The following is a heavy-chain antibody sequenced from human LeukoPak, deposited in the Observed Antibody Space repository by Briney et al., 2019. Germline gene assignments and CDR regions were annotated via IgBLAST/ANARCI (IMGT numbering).Heavy chain of an antibody. J-gene: IGHJ4*02. CDR3: ARGRTFYGADDF. Sequence: ASVKVSCKASGYTFVAYYIHWVRQAPGQGLEWMGWLNPNGGGTIHAQTFQGRVTMTRDTSISTAYMDLSSLRSDDTAVYYCARGRTFYGADDFWGQGTLVTVSS. D-gene: IGHD4-17*01. V-gene: IGHV1-2*02. CDR2: LNPNGGGT. CDR1: GYTFVAYY.